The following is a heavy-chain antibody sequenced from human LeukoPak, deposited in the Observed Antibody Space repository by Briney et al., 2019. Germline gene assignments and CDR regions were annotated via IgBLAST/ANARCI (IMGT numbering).Heavy chain of an antibody. CDR3: ARDRGGSSSWIDY. CDR2: IWYDGSNK. J-gene: IGHJ4*02. Sequence: GGSLRLSCAASGFTFSSYGMHWVRQAPGKGLEWVAVIWYDGSNKYYADSVKGRFTISRDNSKNTLYLQMNSLRAEDTAVYYCARDRGGSSSWIDYWGQGTLVTVSS. CDR1: GFTFSSYG. D-gene: IGHD6-13*01. V-gene: IGHV3-33*01.